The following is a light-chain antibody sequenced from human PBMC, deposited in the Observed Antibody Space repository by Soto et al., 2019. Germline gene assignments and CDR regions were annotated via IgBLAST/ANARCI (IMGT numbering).Light chain of an antibody. CDR2: EFS. CDR1: SSDIGAYNY. V-gene: IGLV2-8*01. Sequence: QSVLTQPPSVSGSPGQSVTISCTGTSSDIGAYNYVSWYQQHPGKAPKLMIYEFSKRPSGVPDRFSGSKSGNTASLTVSGLQAEDESDYYCSSYAGSNTWVFGGGTKVTVL. CDR3: SSYAGSNTWV. J-gene: IGLJ3*02.